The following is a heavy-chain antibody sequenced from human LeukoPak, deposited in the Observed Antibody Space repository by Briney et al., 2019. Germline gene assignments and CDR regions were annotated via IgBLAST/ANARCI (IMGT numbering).Heavy chain of an antibody. CDR3: ARDPEAAHDY. CDR1: GFTFSSYA. CDR2: ISYDGSNK. Sequence: PGGSLRLSCAASGFTFSSYAMHWVRQAPGKGLEWVAVISYDGSNKYYADSVKGRFTISRGNSKNTLYLQMNSLRAEDTAVYYCARDPEAAHDYWGQGTLVTVSS. J-gene: IGHJ4*02. V-gene: IGHV3-30*04. D-gene: IGHD2-15*01.